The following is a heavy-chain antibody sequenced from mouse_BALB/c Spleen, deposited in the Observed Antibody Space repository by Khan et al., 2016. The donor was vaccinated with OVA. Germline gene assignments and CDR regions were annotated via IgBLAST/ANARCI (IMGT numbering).Heavy chain of an antibody. CDR3: ARGNYYGYALDY. CDR1: GYSITSNYA. D-gene: IGHD1-1*01. CDR2: ISYSGST. Sequence: EVQLVESGPGLVKPSQSLSLTCTVNGYSITSNYAWNWIRQFPGNKLEWMGYISYSGSTNYNPSLKSRLSITRDTSKNQFFLLLHSVTTEDSATYYDARGNYYGYALDYWGQGTTVTVSS. J-gene: IGHJ4*01. V-gene: IGHV3-2*02.